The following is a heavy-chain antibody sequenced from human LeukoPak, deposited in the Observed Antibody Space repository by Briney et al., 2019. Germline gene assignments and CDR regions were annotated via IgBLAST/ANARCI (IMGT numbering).Heavy chain of an antibody. CDR2: ISAYNGNT. J-gene: IGHJ4*02. CDR3: ARIEGIAAREN. Sequence: ASVKVSCKASGYTFTSYGISWVRQAPGQGLEWMGWISAYNGNTNYAQKLQGRVTMNKDTSTSPAYMELRSLRSDDTAVYYCARIEGIAARENWGQRTLVSLSS. CDR1: GYTFTSYG. V-gene: IGHV1-18*01. D-gene: IGHD6-25*01.